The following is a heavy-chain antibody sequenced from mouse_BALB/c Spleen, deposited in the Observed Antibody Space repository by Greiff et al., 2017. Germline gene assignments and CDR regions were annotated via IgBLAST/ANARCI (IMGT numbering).Heavy chain of an antibody. CDR3: ARYGNYYGSHYAMDY. V-gene: IGHV3-8*02. Sequence: EVQRVESGPSLVKPSQTLSLTCSVTGDSITSGYWNWIRKFPGNKLEYMGYISYSGSTYYNPSLKSRISITRDTSKNQYYLQLNSVTTEDTATYYCARYGNYYGSHYAMDYWGQGTSVTVSS. J-gene: IGHJ4*01. CDR2: ISYSGST. D-gene: IGHD1-1*01. CDR1: GDSITSGY.